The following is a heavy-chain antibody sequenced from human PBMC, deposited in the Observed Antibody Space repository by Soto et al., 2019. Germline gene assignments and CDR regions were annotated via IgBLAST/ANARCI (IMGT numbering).Heavy chain of an antibody. V-gene: IGHV4-39*01. CDR1: GGSISSSSYY. CDR2: IYYSGIT. CDR3: ARGVTVFGLVSRFWFDP. J-gene: IGHJ5*02. Sequence: SETLSLTCTVSGGSISSSSYYWGWIRQPPGKGLEWIGNIYYSGITYYNPSLKSRVVISIDTSRNQFSLRLNSLTAADRAVYFCARGVTVFGLVSRFWFDPWGQGTVVTVSS. D-gene: IGHD3-3*01.